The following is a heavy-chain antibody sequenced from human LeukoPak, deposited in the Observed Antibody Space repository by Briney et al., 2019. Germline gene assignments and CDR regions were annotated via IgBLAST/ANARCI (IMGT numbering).Heavy chain of an antibody. CDR3: ARDRRYSNYGDY. CDR1: GYTFTGYQ. J-gene: IGHJ4*02. Sequence: ASVKVSCKASGYTFTGYQMHWVRQAPGQGLEWMGWINPNSGGTNYAQKFQGRVTMTRDTSISTAYMELSRLRSDDTAVYYCARDRRYSNYGDYWGQGTLVTVSS. D-gene: IGHD4-11*01. CDR2: INPNSGGT. V-gene: IGHV1-2*02.